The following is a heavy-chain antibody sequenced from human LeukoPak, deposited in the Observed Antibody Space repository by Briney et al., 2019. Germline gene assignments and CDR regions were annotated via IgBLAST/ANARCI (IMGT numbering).Heavy chain of an antibody. V-gene: IGHV3-7*03. CDR1: GFTFSSYW. CDR2: IKQDGSEK. J-gene: IGHJ4*02. D-gene: IGHD3-10*01. Sequence: GGSLRLSCAASGFTFSSYWMSWVRQAPGKGLEWVAIIKQDGSEKYYVDSVKGRFTISRDNAKKSLYLQMNSLRAEDTAVYYCASSGFRGGADYWGQGTLVTVSS. CDR3: ASSGFRGGADY.